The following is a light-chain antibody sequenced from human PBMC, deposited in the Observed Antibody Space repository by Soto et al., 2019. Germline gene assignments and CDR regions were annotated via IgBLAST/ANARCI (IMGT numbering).Light chain of an antibody. CDR2: GAS. CDR1: QSVSSN. CDR3: QQYNNWPYT. J-gene: IGKJ2*01. V-gene: IGKV3-15*01. Sequence: EIVMTQSPATLSVSPGERATISCRASQSVSSNLAWYQQKPGQAPRLLIYGASTRATGIPARFSGSGSGTELTLTISSLQSEDFAAYSCQQYNNWPYTFGQGTKLEIK.